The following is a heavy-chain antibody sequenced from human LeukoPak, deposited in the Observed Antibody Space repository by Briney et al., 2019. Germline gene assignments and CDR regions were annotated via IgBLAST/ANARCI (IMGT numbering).Heavy chain of an antibody. V-gene: IGHV1-8*01. CDR3: AISGSYSGFFDY. CDR1: GYTFTSYD. CDR2: MNPNSGNT. J-gene: IGHJ4*02. D-gene: IGHD3-10*01. Sequence: GASVKVSCKASGYTFTSYDINWVRQATGKGLEWMGWMNPNSGNTGCAQKFQGRVTMTRNTSISTAYMELSSLRPEDTAVYYCAISGSYSGFFDYWGQGTLVTVSS.